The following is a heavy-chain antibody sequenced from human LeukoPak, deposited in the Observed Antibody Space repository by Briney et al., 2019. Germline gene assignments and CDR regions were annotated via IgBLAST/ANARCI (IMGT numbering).Heavy chain of an antibody. CDR3: ARSMISMLKVNWFDP. CDR2: ISHSGNT. V-gene: IGHV4-38-2*01. J-gene: IGHJ5*02. D-gene: IGHD3-16*01. CDR1: GYSIRSGYS. Sequence: PSETLSLTCSVSGYSIRSGYSWGWIRQPPGKGLEWIGSISHSGNTYYNPSLKSRVTISLDTSQNQFSLKLNSVTAADTAVYFCARSMISMLKVNWFDPWGQGTLVTVSS.